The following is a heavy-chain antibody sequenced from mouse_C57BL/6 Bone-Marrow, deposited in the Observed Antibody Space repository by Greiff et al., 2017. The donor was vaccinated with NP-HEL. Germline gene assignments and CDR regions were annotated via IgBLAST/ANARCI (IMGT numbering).Heavy chain of an antibody. D-gene: IGHD5-5*01. CDR1: GYTFTSYW. V-gene: IGHV1-69*01. CDR3: ATTWGFAY. Sequence: QVQLQQPGAELVMPGASVKLSCKASGYTFTSYWMHWVKQRPGQGLEWIGELDPSDSYTNYNQKFTGKSTLTVDKSSSTAYMQLSSLTSEDSAVYYCATTWGFAYWGQGTLGTVSA. CDR2: LDPSDSYT. J-gene: IGHJ3*01.